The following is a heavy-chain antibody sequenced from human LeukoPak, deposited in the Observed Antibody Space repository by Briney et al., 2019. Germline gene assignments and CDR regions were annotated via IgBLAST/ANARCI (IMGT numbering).Heavy chain of an antibody. Sequence: GGSLRLSCAASGFTFSSYAMHWVRQAPGKGLEWVAVISYDGSNKYYADSVKGRFTISRDNSKNTLYVQMNSLRAEDTAVYYCATEAGTDDYWGQGTLVTVSS. V-gene: IGHV3-30*04. CDR2: ISYDGSNK. CDR1: GFTFSSYA. D-gene: IGHD1-1*01. CDR3: ATEAGTDDY. J-gene: IGHJ4*02.